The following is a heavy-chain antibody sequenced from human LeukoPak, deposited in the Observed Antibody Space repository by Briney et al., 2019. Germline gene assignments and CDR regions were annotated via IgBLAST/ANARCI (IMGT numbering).Heavy chain of an antibody. CDR1: GFTFSDYG. Sequence: PGRSLRLSCAASGFTFSDYGMHWARLAPGKGLEWVAHMSHDGSSQNYADSVQGRFTISRDNSKNTVDLQMNSLRAEDTAVYYCAKDGPLPYTSTSFGRHFLEYWGQGTLVTVSS. CDR2: MSHDGSSQ. V-gene: IGHV3-30*18. D-gene: IGHD6-13*01. J-gene: IGHJ4*02. CDR3: AKDGPLPYTSTSFGRHFLEY.